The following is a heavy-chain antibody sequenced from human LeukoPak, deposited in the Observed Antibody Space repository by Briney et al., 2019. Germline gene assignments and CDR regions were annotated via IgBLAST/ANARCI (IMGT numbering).Heavy chain of an antibody. J-gene: IGHJ4*02. CDR3: VKGGFTYYDD. D-gene: IGHD3-22*01. V-gene: IGHV3-23*01. CDR1: GFTFSAYA. CDR2: INTGDIT. Sequence: GGSLRLSCEASGFTFSAYAMTWVRQAPGKGLEWVSTINTGDITFYANSVKGRFTISRDNSKNALFLQMNSLRAEDTAIYYCVKGGFTYYDDWGQGTLVTVSS.